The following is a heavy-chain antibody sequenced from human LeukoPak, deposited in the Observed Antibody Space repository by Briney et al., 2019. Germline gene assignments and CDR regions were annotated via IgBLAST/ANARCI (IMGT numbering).Heavy chain of an antibody. J-gene: IGHJ4*02. D-gene: IGHD6-13*01. CDR3: ARKSSWSRDFDY. CDR1: GGTFSSYA. Sequence: ASVKVSCKASGGTFSSYAISWVRQAPGQGLEWMGWISAYNGNTNYAQKLQGRVTMTTDTSTSTAYMELRSLRSDDTAVYYCARKSSWSRDFDYWGQGTLVTVSS. CDR2: ISAYNGNT. V-gene: IGHV1-18*01.